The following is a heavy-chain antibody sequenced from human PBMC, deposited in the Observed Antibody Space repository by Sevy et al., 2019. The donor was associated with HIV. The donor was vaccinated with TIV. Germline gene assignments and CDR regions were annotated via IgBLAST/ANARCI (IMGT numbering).Heavy chain of an antibody. CDR2: IYRRGST. D-gene: IGHD3-10*01. V-gene: IGHV4-4*02. CDR3: SGEGGYYASGRSPMDV. Sequence: SETLSLTCAVSGGSISSSTWWSWVRQHPGKGLEWIGEIYRRGSTRYNPSLQSRVTISVDRSKNEVSLYLSSLNVADAAVYDCSGEGGYYASGRSPMDVWGKGTTVTVSS. J-gene: IGHJ6*03. CDR1: GGSISSSTW.